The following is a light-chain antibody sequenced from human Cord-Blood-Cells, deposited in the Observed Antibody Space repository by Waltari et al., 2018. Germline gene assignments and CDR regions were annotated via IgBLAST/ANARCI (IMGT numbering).Light chain of an antibody. V-gene: IGKV1-39*01. CDR1: QSISSY. Sequence: DIQMTQSPSSLSASVGDRVTITCRASQSISSYLNWYQQKPGKAPKLLIYAASSLQSGVPSRFSGSGAGTDGTLTISSLQPEDVATYDCQQSYSTPLTFGGGTKVEIK. CDR3: QQSYSTPLT. CDR2: AAS. J-gene: IGKJ4*02.